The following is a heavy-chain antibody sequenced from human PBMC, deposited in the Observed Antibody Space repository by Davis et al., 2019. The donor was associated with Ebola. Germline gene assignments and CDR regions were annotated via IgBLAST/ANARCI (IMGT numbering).Heavy chain of an antibody. Sequence: ASVTVSCQASGYTFTDYCIHWVRQAPGQGLEWMGILNPSGGSTTYPQKFQGRVTMTRDTSTSTVYMDLSSLISEDTAVYYCARVVIGCFDYWGQGTLVTVSS. J-gene: IGHJ4*02. CDR3: ARVVIGCFDY. CDR2: LNPSGGST. CDR1: GYTFTDYC. D-gene: IGHD2/OR15-2a*01. V-gene: IGHV1-46*01.